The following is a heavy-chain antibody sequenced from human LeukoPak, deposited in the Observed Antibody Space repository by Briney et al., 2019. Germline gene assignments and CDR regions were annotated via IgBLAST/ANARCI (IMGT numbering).Heavy chain of an antibody. J-gene: IGHJ4*02. Sequence: SETLSLTCTVSGGSISSYFWSWIRQPPGKGLEWIGYIYYSGSTNYNPSLKSRVTISVDTSKNQFSLKLSSVTAADTAVYYCARLALGIAAAAYDYWGQGTPVTVSS. V-gene: IGHV4-59*12. CDR1: GGSISSYF. CDR3: ARLALGIAAAAYDY. D-gene: IGHD6-13*01. CDR2: IYYSGST.